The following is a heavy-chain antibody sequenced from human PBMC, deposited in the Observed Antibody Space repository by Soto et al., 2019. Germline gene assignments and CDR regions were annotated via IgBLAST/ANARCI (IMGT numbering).Heavy chain of an antibody. CDR3: ARNKLTATDAFDI. CDR1: GFTFSDYY. Sequence: QVQLVESGGGLVKPGGSLRLSCAASGFTFSDYYMSWIRQAPGKGLEGVSYISSSSSYTNYADSVKGRFTISRDNAKNSLYLQMNSLRAEDTAVYYCARNKLTATDAFDIWGQGTMVTVSS. D-gene: IGHD5-18*01. J-gene: IGHJ3*02. V-gene: IGHV3-11*06. CDR2: ISSSSSYT.